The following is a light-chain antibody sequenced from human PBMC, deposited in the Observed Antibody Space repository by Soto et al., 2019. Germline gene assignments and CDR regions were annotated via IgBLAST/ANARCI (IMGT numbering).Light chain of an antibody. V-gene: IGLV2-23*02. CDR3: CSYAGSSTLYV. CDR1: SSDVGSYNL. CDR2: EVS. Sequence: QSVLTQPASVSGSPGQSITISCTGTSSDVGSYNLVSWYQQHPGKAPKLMIYEVSKRPSGVSNRFSGSKSGNTASLTISGLQAEDEADYYCCSYAGSSTLYVCGTGTKVT. J-gene: IGLJ1*01.